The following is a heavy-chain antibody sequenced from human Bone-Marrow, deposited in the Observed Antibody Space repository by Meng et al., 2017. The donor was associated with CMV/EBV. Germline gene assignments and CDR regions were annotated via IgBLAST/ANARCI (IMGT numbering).Heavy chain of an antibody. V-gene: IGHV1-8*03. J-gene: IGHJ6*02. CDR3: ARVTVAGTFWPNYYGMDV. D-gene: IGHD6-19*01. CDR2: MNPNSGNT. CDR1: GYTFTSYD. Sequence: ASVKVSCKASGYTFTSYDINWVRQATGQGLEWMGWMNPNSGNTGYAQKFQGRVTITRNTSISTAYMELSSLRSEDTAVYYCARVTVAGTFWPNYYGMDVWGQGTTVTVSS.